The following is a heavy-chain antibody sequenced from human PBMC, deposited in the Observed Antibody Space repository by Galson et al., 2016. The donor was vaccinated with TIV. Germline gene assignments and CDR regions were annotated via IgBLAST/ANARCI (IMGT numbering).Heavy chain of an antibody. Sequence: SVKVSCKASGYTFTSFDISWIRQAPGQGLEWMGWMSSSNGNTGYAQKFRGRITMTRHPSTTTVYMELSGLTSEDTAVYYCARGHYYDSSGYSFDFLGQGTLVTVSS. D-gene: IGHD3-22*01. V-gene: IGHV1-8*01. CDR1: GYTFTSFD. CDR2: MSSSNGNT. J-gene: IGHJ4*02. CDR3: ARGHYYDSSGYSFDF.